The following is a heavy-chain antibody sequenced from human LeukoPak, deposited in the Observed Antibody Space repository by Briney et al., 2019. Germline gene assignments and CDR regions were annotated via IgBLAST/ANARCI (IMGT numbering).Heavy chain of an antibody. CDR2: INHSGST. J-gene: IGHJ5*02. CDR3: ARSFQWLALSLHDGWFDP. V-gene: IGHV4-34*01. CDR1: GGSFSGYY. D-gene: IGHD6-19*01. Sequence: SETLSLTCAVYGGSFSGYYWSWIRQPPGKGLEWIGEINHSGSTNYNPSLKSRVTISVDTSKNQFSLKLSSVTAADTAVYYCARSFQWLALSLHDGWFDPWGQGTLVTVSS.